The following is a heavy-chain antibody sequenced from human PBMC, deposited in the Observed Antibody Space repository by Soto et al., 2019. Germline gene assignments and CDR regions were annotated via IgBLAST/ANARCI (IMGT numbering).Heavy chain of an antibody. CDR3: ARGELRFWFDP. J-gene: IGHJ5*02. CDR1: GGSISSGGYY. D-gene: IGHD1-26*01. Sequence: QVQLQESGPGLVKPSQTLSLTCTVSGGSISSGGYYWSWIRQHPGKGLEWIGYIYYSGSTYYNPSLKSPVTISVDTSKNQFALKLSSVTAADTAVYSCARGELRFWFDPWGQGTLVTVSS. CDR2: IYYSGST. V-gene: IGHV4-31*01.